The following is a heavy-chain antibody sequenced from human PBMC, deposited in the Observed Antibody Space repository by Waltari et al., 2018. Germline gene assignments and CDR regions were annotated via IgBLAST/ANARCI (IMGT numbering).Heavy chain of an antibody. J-gene: IGHJ6*03. Sequence: QVQLQESGPGLVKPSETLSLTCTVSGYSISSGYYWGGIRQPPGKGLEWIGSIYHSGSTYYNPSLKSRVTISVDTSKNQFSLKLSSVTAADTAVYYCARETAAGTSYYYYMDVWGKGTTVTVSS. CDR3: ARETAAGTSYYYYMDV. CDR1: GYSISSGYY. D-gene: IGHD6-13*01. V-gene: IGHV4-38-2*02. CDR2: IYHSGST.